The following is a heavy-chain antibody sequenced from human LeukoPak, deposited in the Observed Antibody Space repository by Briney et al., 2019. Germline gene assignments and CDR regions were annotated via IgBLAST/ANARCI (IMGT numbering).Heavy chain of an antibody. CDR2: IKEDGKGK. CDR1: GFTFTSYG. Sequence: GGSLILACAASGFTFTSYGVSWVRQARGKGREWVNNIKEDGKGKYYVDAVKGRFTISRDNPKNSLYLQMNSLRAEAPAAYYCGIITFGGVIAYWGQGTLVTVSS. CDR3: GIITFGGVIAY. D-gene: IGHD3-16*01. J-gene: IGHJ4*02. V-gene: IGHV3-7*03.